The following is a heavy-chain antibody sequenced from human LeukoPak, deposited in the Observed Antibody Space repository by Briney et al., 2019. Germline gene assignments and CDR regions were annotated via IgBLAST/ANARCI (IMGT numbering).Heavy chain of an antibody. CDR2: ISSSSSYI. CDR3: AGPGSSGY. CDR1: GFTFSTYS. V-gene: IGHV3-21*01. Sequence: GGSLRLSCAASGFTFSTYSMNWVRQAPGKGLEWVSAISSSSSYIYYSDPVKGRFTISRDDAKDSVYLQMNSLRVEDTAIYFCAGPGSSGYWGQGTLVTVSS. D-gene: IGHD1-26*01. J-gene: IGHJ4*02.